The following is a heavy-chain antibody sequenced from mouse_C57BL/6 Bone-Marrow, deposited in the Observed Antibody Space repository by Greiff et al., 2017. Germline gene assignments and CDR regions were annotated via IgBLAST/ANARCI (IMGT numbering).Heavy chain of an antibody. CDR3: TPLVAY. V-gene: IGHV14-1*01. J-gene: IGHJ3*01. Sequence: EVQLQQSGAELVRPGASVKLSCTASGFNIKDYYMHWVKQRPEQGLEWIGRIDPEDGDTEYAPKFQGKATMTAYTSSTTAYLQLSSLTSEDTAVYYCTPLVAYWGQGTLVTVSA. CDR1: GFNIKDYY. CDR2: IDPEDGDT.